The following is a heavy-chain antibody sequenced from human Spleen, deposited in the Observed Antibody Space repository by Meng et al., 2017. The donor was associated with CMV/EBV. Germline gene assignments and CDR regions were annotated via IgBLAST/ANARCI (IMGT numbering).Heavy chain of an antibody. J-gene: IGHJ4*02. D-gene: IGHD3-16*02. Sequence: GGSLRLSCAASGFIFSSYGMHWVRQAPGKGLEWVAFIRYDGSNKYYADSVKGRFTISRDNSKNTLYLQMNSLRAEDTAVYYCAKIWGSYHAPFDYWGQGTLVTVSS. CDR3: AKIWGSYHAPFDY. V-gene: IGHV3-30*02. CDR2: IRYDGSNK. CDR1: GFIFSSYG.